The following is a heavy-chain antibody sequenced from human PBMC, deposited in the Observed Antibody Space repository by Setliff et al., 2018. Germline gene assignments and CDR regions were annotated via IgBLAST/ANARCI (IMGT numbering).Heavy chain of an antibody. CDR1: GYTFSTYG. V-gene: IGHV1-3*01. CDR2: INAGNGNT. Sequence: ASVKVSCKDSGYTFSTYGISWVRQAPGQRLEWMGWINAGNGNTKYSQKFQGRVTITRDTSTDTAYMELSSLRSEDTAVYYCATVEHVLRFLEWLSRAEYFQHWGQGTLVTVSS. CDR3: ATVEHVLRFLEWLSRAEYFQH. J-gene: IGHJ1*01. D-gene: IGHD3-3*01.